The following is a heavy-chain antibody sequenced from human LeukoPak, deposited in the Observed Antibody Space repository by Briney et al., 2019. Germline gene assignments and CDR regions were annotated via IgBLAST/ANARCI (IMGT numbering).Heavy chain of an antibody. CDR1: GGSISSSSYY. V-gene: IGHV4-39*01. CDR2: IYYSGST. J-gene: IGHJ4*02. D-gene: IGHD6-19*01. Sequence: SETLSLTCTVSGGSISSSSYYWGWIRQPPGKGLEWIGSIYYSGSTYYNPSLKSRVTISVDTSKNQFSLKLSSVTAADTAVYYCARHPLIGIAVAPYYFDYWGQGTLVTVSP. CDR3: ARHPLIGIAVAPYYFDY.